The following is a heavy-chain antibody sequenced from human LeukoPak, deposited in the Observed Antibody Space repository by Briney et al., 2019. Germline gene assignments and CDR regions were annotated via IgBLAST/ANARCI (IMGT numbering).Heavy chain of an antibody. J-gene: IGHJ6*03. D-gene: IGHD6-19*01. CDR2: INPNSGGT. CDR1: GYTFTGYY. Sequence: GASVKVSCKASGYTFTGYYMHWVRQAPGQGLEWMGWINPNSGGTNYAQKFQGRVTMTRDTSISTAYMELSRLRSDDTAVYYCARGLTGSSGWWDYYYMDVWGKGTTVTVSS. V-gene: IGHV1-2*02. CDR3: ARGLTGSSGWWDYYYMDV.